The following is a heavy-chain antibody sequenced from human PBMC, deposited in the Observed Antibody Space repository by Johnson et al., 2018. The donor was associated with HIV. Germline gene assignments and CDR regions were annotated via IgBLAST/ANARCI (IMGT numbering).Heavy chain of an antibody. CDR1: GFTFSSYA. V-gene: IGHV3-23*04. Sequence: MLLVESGGGLVQPGGSLRLSCAASGFTFSSYAMSWVRQAPGQGLEWVSAISGSGGRTYSADSVKGRFTISRDNSKNTLYLQMNSLRAEDTAVYYCAKANVSGSYWAFDIWGQGTMVTVSS. J-gene: IGHJ3*02. CDR3: AKANVSGSYWAFDI. D-gene: IGHD3-10*01. CDR2: ISGSGGRT.